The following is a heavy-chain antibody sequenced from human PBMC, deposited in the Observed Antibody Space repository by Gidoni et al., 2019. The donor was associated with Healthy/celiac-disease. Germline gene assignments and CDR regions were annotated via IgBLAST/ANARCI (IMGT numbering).Heavy chain of an antibody. Sequence: QVQLVQSGAEVKKPGASVKVSCKASGYTFTGYYMHWVRQAPGQGLEWMGWFNPNSGGTNYAQKFQGRVTMTRDTSISTAYMELSRLRSDDTAVYYCARGITIFGVVTPYYYMDVWGKGTTVTVSS. CDR2: FNPNSGGT. J-gene: IGHJ6*03. V-gene: IGHV1-2*02. CDR1: GYTFTGYY. CDR3: ARGITIFGVVTPYYYMDV. D-gene: IGHD3-3*01.